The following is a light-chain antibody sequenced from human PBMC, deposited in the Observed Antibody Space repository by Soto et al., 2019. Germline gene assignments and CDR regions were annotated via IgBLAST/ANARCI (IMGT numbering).Light chain of an antibody. CDR1: QSVLYSSNNKNC. CDR3: QQYYSTLIT. V-gene: IGKV4-1*01. Sequence: DIVMTQSPDSLAVSLGERATINCKSSQSVLYSSNNKNCLAWFQKKPGQPPKLLIFWASTREFGVPDRFSGSGSGTDFTLTISSLQPEDVEVYYCQQYYSTLITLRQGTRPEIK. CDR2: WAS. J-gene: IGKJ5*01.